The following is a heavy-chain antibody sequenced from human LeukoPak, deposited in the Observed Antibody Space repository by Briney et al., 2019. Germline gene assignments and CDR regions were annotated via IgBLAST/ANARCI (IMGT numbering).Heavy chain of an antibody. V-gene: IGHV4-38-2*02. CDR1: GYSISSGYY. J-gene: IGHJ4*02. CDR2: IYHSGST. D-gene: IGHD3-3*01. Sequence: KPSETLSLTCTVSGYSISSGYYWCWIRQPPGKGLEWIGSIYHSGSTYYNPSLKSRVTISVDTSKNQFSLKLSSVTAADTAVYYCARDLVYYDFWSGYYTLDYWGQGTLVTVSS. CDR3: ARDLVYYDFWSGYYTLDY.